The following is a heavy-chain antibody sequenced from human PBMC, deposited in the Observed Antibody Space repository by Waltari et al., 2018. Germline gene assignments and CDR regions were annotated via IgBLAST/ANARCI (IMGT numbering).Heavy chain of an antibody. Sequence: QVQLVESGGGVVQPGRSLRLSCAASGVTFRSYGMHWVRQAPGKGLEWVAVISYDGSNRYYADSVKGRFTISRDISKSTLYLQMNSLRAEDTAVYYCAKGSGQWLGHFDYWGQGTLVTVSS. CDR1: GVTFRSYG. D-gene: IGHD6-19*01. CDR3: AKGSGQWLGHFDY. V-gene: IGHV3-30*18. CDR2: ISYDGSNR. J-gene: IGHJ4*02.